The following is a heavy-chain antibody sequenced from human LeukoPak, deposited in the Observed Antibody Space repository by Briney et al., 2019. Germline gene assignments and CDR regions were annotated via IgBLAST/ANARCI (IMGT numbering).Heavy chain of an antibody. J-gene: IGHJ6*03. V-gene: IGHV1-69*05. D-gene: IGHD2-2*01. CDR3: ASWGGPSGSSTRYYYYYYMDV. Sequence: SVKVSCKASGGTFSSYAISWVPQAPGQGLEWMGAIIPIFGTANYAQKFQGRVKIPTDESTSTAYMELSSLRSEDTAVYYCASWGGPSGSSTRYYYYYYMDVWGKGTTVTVSS. CDR2: IIPIFGTA. CDR1: GGTFSSYA.